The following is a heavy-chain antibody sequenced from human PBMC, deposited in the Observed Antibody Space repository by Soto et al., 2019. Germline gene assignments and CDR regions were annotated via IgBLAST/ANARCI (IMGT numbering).Heavy chain of an antibody. J-gene: IGHJ5*02. CDR1: GDSITDGDYY. Sequence: SETLSLTCTVSGDSITDGDYYWSWIRQPPGKDLEWIAYIYYNGIIHYNPSLKSRVTISLDPSKNQFSLTMTSVTDADTAVYSCARGIQEGFDTWGQGTLVTVS. V-gene: IGHV4-30-4*01. CDR3: ARGIQEGFDT. D-gene: IGHD5-18*01. CDR2: IYYNGII.